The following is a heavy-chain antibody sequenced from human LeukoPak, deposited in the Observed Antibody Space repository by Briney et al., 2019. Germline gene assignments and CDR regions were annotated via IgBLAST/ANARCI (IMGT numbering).Heavy chain of an antibody. Sequence: SETLSLTCTVSGGSVSSGSYYWSWIRQPPGKGLEWIGYIYYSGSTNSNPSLRSRVTISVDTSKNQFSLKLSSVTAADTAVYYCARSIYGGNSLDYWGQGTLVTVSS. CDR2: IYYSGST. CDR3: ARSIYGGNSLDY. D-gene: IGHD4-23*01. J-gene: IGHJ4*02. V-gene: IGHV4-61*01. CDR1: GGSVSSGSYY.